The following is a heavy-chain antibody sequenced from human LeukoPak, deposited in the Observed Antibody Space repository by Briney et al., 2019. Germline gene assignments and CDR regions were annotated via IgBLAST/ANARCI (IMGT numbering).Heavy chain of an antibody. Sequence: SQTLSLTCTVSSGSISSGTYYWSWIRQSPGKGLEWIGYISHTASTNYNPSLKSRVTLSIDTSKSQLSFQLTSVTAADTAVYYCAREKSPERKTWLQLGAFDVWGQGTVVTVSS. CDR3: AREKSPERKTWLQLGAFDV. J-gene: IGHJ3*01. D-gene: IGHD5-24*01. V-gene: IGHV4-61*01. CDR2: ISHTAST. CDR1: SGSISSGTYY.